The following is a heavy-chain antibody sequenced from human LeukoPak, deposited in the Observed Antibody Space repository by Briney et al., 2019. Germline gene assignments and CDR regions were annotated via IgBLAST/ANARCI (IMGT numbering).Heavy chain of an antibody. Sequence: PGGSLRLSCAASGFTFSSYVMSWVRQAPGKGLEWVSYISSSGSTIYYADSVKGRFTISRDNAKNSLYLQMNSLRAEDTAVYYCARVPRHYDILTGYYWIYYMDVWGKGTTVTISS. D-gene: IGHD3-9*01. V-gene: IGHV3-48*03. CDR1: GFTFSSYV. CDR3: ARVPRHYDILTGYYWIYYMDV. J-gene: IGHJ6*03. CDR2: ISSSGSTI.